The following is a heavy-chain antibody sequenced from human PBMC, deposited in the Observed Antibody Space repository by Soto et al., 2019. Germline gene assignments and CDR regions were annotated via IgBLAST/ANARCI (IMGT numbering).Heavy chain of an antibody. CDR1: GGTFSNDI. D-gene: IGHD5-12*01. Sequence: QVQLVQSGAEVKKPGSSVKVSCKASGGTFSNDIITWVRQAPGQGLEWMGRISPLLDITNYAQKFQGRVTITADNSTSTAYMELNSLRSEDTAVYYCVRDSPIASTYSGYDGIDHWGQGTLVTVSS. CDR3: VRDSPIASTYSGYDGIDH. J-gene: IGHJ4*02. CDR2: ISPLLDIT. V-gene: IGHV1-69*08.